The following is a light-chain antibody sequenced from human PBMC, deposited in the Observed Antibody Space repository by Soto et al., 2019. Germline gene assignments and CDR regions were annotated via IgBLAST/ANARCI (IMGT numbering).Light chain of an antibody. CDR1: SNDIGAYDY. J-gene: IGLJ2*01. Sequence: QSALTQPASVSGSPGQSITISCTGTSNDIGAYDYVSWYQQHPGKAPKLMIYDVSNRPSGVSNRFSGSKSGNTASLAISGLQAADEADYYCSSYASTTLRVFGGGTNLTVL. CDR2: DVS. V-gene: IGLV2-14*01. CDR3: SSYASTTLRV.